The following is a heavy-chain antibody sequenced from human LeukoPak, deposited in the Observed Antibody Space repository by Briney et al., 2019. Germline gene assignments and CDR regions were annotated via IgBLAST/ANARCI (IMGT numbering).Heavy chain of an antibody. CDR3: VKDASSWYY. V-gene: IGHV3-23*01. J-gene: IGHJ4*02. Sequence: PGGSLRLSCAASGFAFGSSAMSWVRQPPGKGLQWVSTITGGGGSTYYADSVKGRFTISRDNSKNTLYLQMNSLRAEDTALYYCVKDASSWYYWGQGTLVTVSS. CDR1: GFAFGSSA. CDR2: ITGGGGST. D-gene: IGHD6-13*01.